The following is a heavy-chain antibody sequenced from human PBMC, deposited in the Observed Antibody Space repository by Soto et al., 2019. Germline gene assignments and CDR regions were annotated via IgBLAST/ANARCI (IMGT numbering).Heavy chain of an antibody. CDR2: INHSGST. CDR3: ARIYAGYNYDSV. Sequence: QVQLQQWGAGLLKPSETLSLTCAVYGGSFRGYYWSWIRQPPGKGLEWIGEINHSGSTNYNPSLKSRVTMSVDTSKNQFSLKLISATAADTAVYYCARIYAGYNYDSVWGQGTLVTVSS. CDR1: GGSFRGYY. J-gene: IGHJ4*02. D-gene: IGHD3-16*01. V-gene: IGHV4-34*01.